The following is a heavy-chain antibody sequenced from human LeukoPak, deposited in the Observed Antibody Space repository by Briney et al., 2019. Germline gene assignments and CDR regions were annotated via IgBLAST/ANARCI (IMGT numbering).Heavy chain of an antibody. V-gene: IGHV3-74*01. J-gene: IGHJ4*02. CDR3: ARGYSDYDFPRNDF. CDR1: GFTFSSYW. Sequence: PGGSLRLSCAASGFTFSSYWMHWVRQAPGKGLVWVSRINTDGSSTSYADSVKGRFTISRDNAKNMLYLQMNSLRAEDTAVYYCARGYSDYDFPRNDFWGQGTLVIVSS. CDR2: INTDGSST. D-gene: IGHD5-12*01.